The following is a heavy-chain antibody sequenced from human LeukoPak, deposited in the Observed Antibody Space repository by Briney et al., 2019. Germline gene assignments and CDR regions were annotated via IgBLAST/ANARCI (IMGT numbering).Heavy chain of an antibody. CDR1: GGSISSSDW. Sequence: SETLSLTCAVSGGSISSSDWWSWVRQPPGKGLEWIGEIYHSGSTNYNPSLKSRVTISVDKSKNQFSLNLSSVTAADTAVYYCARYNYDFWSGYSKWFDPWGQGTLVTVSS. D-gene: IGHD3-3*01. CDR2: IYHSGST. J-gene: IGHJ5*02. CDR3: ARYNYDFWSGYSKWFDP. V-gene: IGHV4-4*02.